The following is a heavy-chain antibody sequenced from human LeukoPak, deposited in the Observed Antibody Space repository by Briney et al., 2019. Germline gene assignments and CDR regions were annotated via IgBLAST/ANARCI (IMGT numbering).Heavy chain of an antibody. Sequence: SETLSLTCAVYGGSFSAYYWSWIRQPPGKGLEWIGEINHSGSTNYNPSLKSRVTISVDTSKNQFSLKLSSVTAADTAVYYCARVSPYYYDSSGYYSTSYYFDYWGQGTLVTVSS. D-gene: IGHD3-22*01. CDR1: GGSFSAYY. V-gene: IGHV4-34*01. CDR3: ARVSPYYYDSSGYYSTSYYFDY. J-gene: IGHJ4*02. CDR2: INHSGST.